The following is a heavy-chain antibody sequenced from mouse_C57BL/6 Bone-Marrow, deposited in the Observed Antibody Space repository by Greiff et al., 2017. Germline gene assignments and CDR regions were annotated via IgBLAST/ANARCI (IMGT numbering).Heavy chain of an antibody. V-gene: IGHV1-81*01. J-gene: IGHJ3*01. CDR2: IYPRSGNT. CDR1: GYTFTSYG. D-gene: IGHD2-5*01. Sequence: VQLQQSGAELARPGASVKLSCKASGYTFTSYGISWVKQRTGQGLEWIGEIYPRSGNTYYNEKFKGKATLTADKTSSTAYMELRSLTSEDSAVYYCAGSGCSNPFAYWGQGTLVTVSA. CDR3: AGSGCSNPFAY.